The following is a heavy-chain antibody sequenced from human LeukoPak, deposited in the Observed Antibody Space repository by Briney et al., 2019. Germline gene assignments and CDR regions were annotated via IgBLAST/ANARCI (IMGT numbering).Heavy chain of an antibody. CDR1: GGSISSYY. J-gene: IGHJ4*02. Sequence: SETLSLTCTVSGGSISSYYWSWIRQPPGKGLEWIGYIYYSGSTNYNPSLKSRVTISVDTSKNQFSLKLSSVTAADTAVYYCARGLGPEMYYFDYWGQGTLVTVSS. CDR2: IYYSGST. CDR3: ARGLGPEMYYFDY. V-gene: IGHV4-59*01.